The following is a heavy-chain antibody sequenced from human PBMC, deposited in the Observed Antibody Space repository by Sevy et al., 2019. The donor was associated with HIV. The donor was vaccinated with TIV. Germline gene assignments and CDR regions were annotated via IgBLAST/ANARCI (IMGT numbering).Heavy chain of an antibody. D-gene: IGHD6-19*01. V-gene: IGHV3-21*01. CDR2: ISSSSSYI. CDR3: ARDGRGWGQFDY. Sequence: GGSLRLSCAASGFTFSSYSMNWVRQAPGKGLEWVSSISSSSSYIYYAYSVKGRFTISRDNAKNSLYLQMNSLRAEDTAVYYCARDGRGWGQFDYWGQGTLVTVSS. J-gene: IGHJ4*02. CDR1: GFTFSSYS.